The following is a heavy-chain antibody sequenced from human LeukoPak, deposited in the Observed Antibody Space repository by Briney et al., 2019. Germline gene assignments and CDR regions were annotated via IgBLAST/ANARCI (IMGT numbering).Heavy chain of an antibody. CDR2: IWSDTTNK. CDR1: GFTFSSYA. D-gene: IGHD4-17*01. Sequence: GGSLRLSCAASGFTFSSYAMHWVRHAPGKGLEWVADIWSDTTNKYYADSVKGRFIISRDNSKNTLYLQMSSLRAEDTAMYYCARDRLTTVTTFHFDYWGQGTLVTVSS. V-gene: IGHV3-33*01. J-gene: IGHJ4*02. CDR3: ARDRLTTVTTFHFDY.